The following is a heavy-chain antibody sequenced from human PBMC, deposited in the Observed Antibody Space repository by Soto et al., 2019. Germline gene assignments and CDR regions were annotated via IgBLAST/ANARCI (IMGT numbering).Heavy chain of an antibody. V-gene: IGHV4-59*01. CDR2: IYYSGST. J-gene: IGHJ4*02. CDR1: GGSISSYY. D-gene: IGHD2-21*02. Sequence: SETLSLTCTVSGGSISSYYWSWIRQPPGKGLEWIGYIYYSGSTNYNPSLKSRVTISVDTSKNQFSLKLSSVTAADTAVYYCARVVQPLLYYFDYWGQGTLVTVSS. CDR3: ARVVQPLLYYFDY.